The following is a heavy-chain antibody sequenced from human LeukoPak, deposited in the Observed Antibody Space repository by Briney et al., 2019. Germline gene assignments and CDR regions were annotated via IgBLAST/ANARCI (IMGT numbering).Heavy chain of an antibody. V-gene: IGHV3-23*01. J-gene: IGHJ4*02. CDR1: RFTFSKYA. D-gene: IGHD2-2*01. Sequence: GGSLRLSXAASRFTFSKYAMSWVRQAPGKGLEWVSTISGAGGSTYYPDSVKGRFTISRDNSKNTVYLQMNSLRAEDTAIYYCAKDRVGCSSGSCYAGDYFDHWGQGTLVTVSS. CDR2: ISGAGGST. CDR3: AKDRVGCSSGSCYAGDYFDH.